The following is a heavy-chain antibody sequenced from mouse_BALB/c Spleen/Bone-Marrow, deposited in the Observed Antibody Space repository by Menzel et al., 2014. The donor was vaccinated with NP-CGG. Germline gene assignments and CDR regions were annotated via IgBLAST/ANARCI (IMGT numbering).Heavy chain of an antibody. CDR3: ARWEYYAMDY. CDR2: IDPAIGNT. Sequence: HHSGVECLQPVSLYMLSGHTSASHINDRFMHWMKQRPEQGLERIGRIDPAIGNTKYDPKFQGKATLTADTSSNTAYLQLSSLTSEDTAVYYCARWEYYAMDYWGQGPSVNV. CDR1: ASHINDRF. J-gene: IGHJ4*01. V-gene: IGHV14-3*02. D-gene: IGHD4-1*01.